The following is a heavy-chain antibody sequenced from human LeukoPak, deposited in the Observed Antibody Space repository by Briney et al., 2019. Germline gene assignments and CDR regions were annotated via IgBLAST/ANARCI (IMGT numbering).Heavy chain of an antibody. CDR2: IRYDGNYK. V-gene: IGHV3-30*02. CDR3: AKVKGIAVRPIDY. J-gene: IGHJ4*02. CDR1: AFTFSNYA. Sequence: GGSLRLSCAASAFTFSNYAMHWVRQAPGKGLERVSFIRYDGNYKYYADSVKGRFTISRDNSKNTLYLQMNSLRAEDTAVYYCAKVKGIAVRPIDYWGQGTLVTVSS. D-gene: IGHD6-6*01.